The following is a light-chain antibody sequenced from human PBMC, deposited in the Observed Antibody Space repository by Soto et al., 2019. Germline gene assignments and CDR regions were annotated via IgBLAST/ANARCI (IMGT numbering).Light chain of an antibody. CDR3: QQYYSTLET. CDR2: WAS. V-gene: IGKV4-1*01. J-gene: IGKJ1*01. Sequence: DIVMTQSPASLAVSLGERATINCKSSQSVLYSSNNKNYLAWYQQKPGQPPKLLIYWASTRESGVPDRFSGSGSGTDFPLTISSLQAEDVAVYYCQQYYSTLETFGQGTKVEIK. CDR1: QSVLYSSNNKNY.